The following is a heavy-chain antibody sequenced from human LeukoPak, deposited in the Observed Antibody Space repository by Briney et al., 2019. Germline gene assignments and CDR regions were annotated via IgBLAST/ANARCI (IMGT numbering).Heavy chain of an antibody. CDR2: IDNRGST. CDR1: GGSFNFYF. CDR3: ARDSNWGFQ. D-gene: IGHD7-27*01. V-gene: IGHV4-34*01. Sequence: SETLTLTCTVSGGSFNFYFWHWTRQPSGKGLEWLADIDNRGSTQDTPSLRGRGTISVDTSRNHVSLRLTSVTAADTAVYFCARDSNWGFQWGPGTLVTVSS. J-gene: IGHJ4*02.